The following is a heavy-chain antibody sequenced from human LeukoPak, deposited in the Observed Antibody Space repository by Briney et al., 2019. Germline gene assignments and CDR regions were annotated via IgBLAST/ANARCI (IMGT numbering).Heavy chain of an antibody. Sequence: GGSLRLSCAASGFTFSTYGMNWVRQAPGKGLEWVSGISPSGDITYYADSVMGRFTISRDNAKNSLYLQMNSLRAEDTAVYYCARDLYYYDSSGYYPPGYWGQGTLVTVSS. V-gene: IGHV3-23*01. CDR3: ARDLYYYDSSGYYPPGY. D-gene: IGHD3-22*01. J-gene: IGHJ4*02. CDR1: GFTFSTYG. CDR2: ISPSGDIT.